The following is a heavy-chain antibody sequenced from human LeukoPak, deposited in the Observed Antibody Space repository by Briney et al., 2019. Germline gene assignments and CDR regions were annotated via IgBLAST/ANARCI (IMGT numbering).Heavy chain of an antibody. CDR3: ARDRDRYCSGGSCSEFDY. V-gene: IGHV3-21*01. CDR2: ISSSSSYI. D-gene: IGHD2-15*01. J-gene: IGHJ4*02. Sequence: GGSLRLSCAASGFTFSSYEMNWVRQAPGKGLEWVSSISSSSSYIYYADSVKGRFTISRDNAKNSLYLQMNSLRAEDTAVYYCARDRDRYCSGGSCSEFDYWGQGTLVTVSS. CDR1: GFTFSSYE.